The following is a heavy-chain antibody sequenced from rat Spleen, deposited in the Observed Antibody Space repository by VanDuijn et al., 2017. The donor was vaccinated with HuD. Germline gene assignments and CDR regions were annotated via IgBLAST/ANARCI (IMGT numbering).Heavy chain of an antibody. CDR1: GFTFSDYY. CDR2: ISYDGSST. Sequence: EVQLVESDGGLVQPGRSLKLSCAASGFTFSDYYMAWVRQAPTKGLEWVATISYDGSSTYYRDSVKGRFTISRDNAKSTLYLQMDSLRSEDTATYYCARHDYGGYRPDYWGQGVMVTVSS. V-gene: IGHV5-29*01. CDR3: ARHDYGGYRPDY. J-gene: IGHJ2*01. D-gene: IGHD1-11*01.